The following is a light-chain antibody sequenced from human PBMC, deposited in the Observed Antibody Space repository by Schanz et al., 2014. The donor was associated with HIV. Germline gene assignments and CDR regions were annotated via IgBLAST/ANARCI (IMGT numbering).Light chain of an antibody. CDR1: SSNIGSNY. Sequence: QSVLTQPPSASGTPGQRVTISCSGSSSNIGSNYVYWYQQLPGTAPKLLIYRNNQRPSGVPDRFSGSKSGTSASLAITGLQAEDEADYYCQSYDGTLKAVVVGGGTKLTVL. CDR3: QSYDGTLKAVV. CDR2: RNN. J-gene: IGLJ2*01. V-gene: IGLV1-47*01.